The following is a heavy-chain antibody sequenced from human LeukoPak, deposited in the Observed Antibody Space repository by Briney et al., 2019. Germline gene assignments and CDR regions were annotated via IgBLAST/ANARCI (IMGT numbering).Heavy chain of an antibody. CDR3: AKPIGGGLAVTADWFHP. Sequence: GGSLRLSCTASGFAFSVYAMTWLRQPPGKGLEWVSTINANSGTTSYAASVRGRFTISRDNSKNTLYLQLSTLRADDTATYYCAKPIGGGLAVTADWFHPWGQGTLVVVSS. CDR1: GFAFSVYA. CDR2: INANSGTT. J-gene: IGHJ5*01. V-gene: IGHV3-23*01. D-gene: IGHD6-19*01.